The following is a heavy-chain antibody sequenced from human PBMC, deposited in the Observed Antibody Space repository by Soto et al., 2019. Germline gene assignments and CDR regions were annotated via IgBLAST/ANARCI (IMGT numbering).Heavy chain of an antibody. CDR1: GASLTGDGYY. D-gene: IGHD3-3*02. J-gene: IGHJ5*02. CDR2: ISYRGTT. V-gene: IGHV4-31*03. Sequence: PSETLSLTCTVSGASLTGDGYYWTWIRQHPVKSLEWIGYISYRGTTYYNPSLQGRLSISRDTSKNQFSLKLTSVTAADTAVYYCARLGAFYQSLDPWGPGTLVTVSS. CDR3: ARLGAFYQSLDP.